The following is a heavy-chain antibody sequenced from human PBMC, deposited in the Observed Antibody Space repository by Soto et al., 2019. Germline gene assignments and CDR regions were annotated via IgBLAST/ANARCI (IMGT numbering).Heavy chain of an antibody. CDR3: ARVRIGTTSYYFDY. J-gene: IGHJ4*02. CDR2: IIPIFGTA. V-gene: IGHV1-69*12. Sequence: QVQLVQSGAEVKKPGSSVKVSCKASGGTFSSYAISWVRQVPGQGLEWMGGIIPIFGTANYAQKFQGRVTITADESTSTAYMELSSLRSEDTAVYYCARVRIGTTSYYFDYWGQGTLVTVSS. D-gene: IGHD1-7*01. CDR1: GGTFSSYA.